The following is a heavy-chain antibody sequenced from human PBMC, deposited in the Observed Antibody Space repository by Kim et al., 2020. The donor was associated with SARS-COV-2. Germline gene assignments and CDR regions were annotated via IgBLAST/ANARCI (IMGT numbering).Heavy chain of an antibody. CDR1: GGSISSGGYY. CDR3: ARAPLTIFGVVIQNFDF. D-gene: IGHD3-3*01. J-gene: IGHJ4*02. V-gene: IGHV4-31*03. Sequence: SETLSLTCTVSGGSISSGGYYWSWIRQHPGKGLEWIGYIYYSGSTYYNPSLKSRVTISVDTSKNQFSLKLSSVTAADTAVYYCARAPLTIFGVVIQNFDFWGRGTLVTVSS. CDR2: IYYSGST.